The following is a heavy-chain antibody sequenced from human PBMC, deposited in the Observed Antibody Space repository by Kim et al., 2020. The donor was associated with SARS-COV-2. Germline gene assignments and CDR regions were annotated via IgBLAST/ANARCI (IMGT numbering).Heavy chain of an antibody. Sequence: NPSLKSRFTISVDTPKKQFSLRLSSVSASDTAVYYCARDRMVASTYAFDFWGQGTMVTVSS. CDR3: ARDRMVASTYAFDF. V-gene: IGHV4-59*01. J-gene: IGHJ3*01. D-gene: IGHD2-15*01.